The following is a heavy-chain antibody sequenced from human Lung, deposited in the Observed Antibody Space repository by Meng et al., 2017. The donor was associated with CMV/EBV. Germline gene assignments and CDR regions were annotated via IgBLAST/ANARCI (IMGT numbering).Heavy chain of an antibody. CDR2: IYPGDSDT. V-gene: IGHV5-51*01. CDR1: GYSFTSYW. D-gene: IGHD2-2*01. J-gene: IGHJ3*02. CDR3: ARRSSTSLEGAFDI. Sequence: GGSXRLXCKGSGYSFTSYWIGWVRQMPGKGLEWMGIIYPGDSDTRYSPSFQGQVTISADKSISTAYLQWSSLKASDTAMYYCARRSSTSLEGAFDIWGQGTMVTVSS.